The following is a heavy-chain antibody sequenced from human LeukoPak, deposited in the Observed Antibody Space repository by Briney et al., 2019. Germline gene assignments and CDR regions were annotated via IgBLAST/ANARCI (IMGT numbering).Heavy chain of an antibody. J-gene: IGHJ3*02. V-gene: IGHV3-30-3*01. CDR1: GFTFDDYA. CDR3: AREAILTGYLFWYGAFDI. Sequence: GGSLRLSCAASGFTFDDYAMHWVRQAPGKGLEWVAVISYDGSDKYYADSVKGRFTISRDNSKNTLYLQMNSLRAEDTAVYYCAREAILTGYLFWYGAFDIWGQGTMVTVSS. CDR2: ISYDGSDK. D-gene: IGHD3-9*01.